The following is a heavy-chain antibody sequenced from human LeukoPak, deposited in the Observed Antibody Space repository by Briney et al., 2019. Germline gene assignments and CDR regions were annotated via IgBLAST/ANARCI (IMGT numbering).Heavy chain of an antibody. J-gene: IGHJ4*02. D-gene: IGHD6-25*01. CDR3: ARYGVAAGNDY. CDR2: ISSSSSYI. Sequence: PGGSLRLSCAASGFTFSSYSMNWVRQAPGKGLEWVSSISSSSSYIYYADSVRGRFTISRDNAKNSLYLQINSLRAEDTAVYYCARYGVAAGNDYWGQGTLVTVSS. CDR1: GFTFSSYS. V-gene: IGHV3-21*06.